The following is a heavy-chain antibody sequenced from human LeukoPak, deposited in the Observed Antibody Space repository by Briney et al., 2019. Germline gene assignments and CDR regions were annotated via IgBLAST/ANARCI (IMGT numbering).Heavy chain of an antibody. D-gene: IGHD6-19*01. Sequence: PSETLSLTCTVSGGSISSSSYYWGWIRQPPGKGLEWIGSIYYSGSTYYNPSLKSRVTISVDTSKNQFSLKLSSVTAADTAVYYCARVYSSGWYLWPGGDYYFDYRGQGTLVTVSS. CDR2: IYYSGST. V-gene: IGHV4-39*01. J-gene: IGHJ4*02. CDR1: GGSISSSSYY. CDR3: ARVYSSGWYLWPGGDYYFDY.